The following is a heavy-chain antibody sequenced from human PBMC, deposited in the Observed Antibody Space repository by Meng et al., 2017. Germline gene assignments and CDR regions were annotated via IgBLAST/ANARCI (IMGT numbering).Heavy chain of an antibody. CDR1: GFSRSPSGVG. V-gene: IGHV2-5*02. CDR2: IYWADDK. D-gene: IGHD6-19*01. CDR3: AHRTVGYSSGWEFDY. J-gene: IGHJ4*02. Sequence: NLQQSVPTTVKLTPTLTLPCTCTGFSRSPSGVGVCWIRQPPGKALEWIALIYWADDKRYNSSLKSRLTITKDTSKNQVVLTMTNMDPVDTATYYCAHRTVGYSSGWEFDYWGQGTLVTVSS.